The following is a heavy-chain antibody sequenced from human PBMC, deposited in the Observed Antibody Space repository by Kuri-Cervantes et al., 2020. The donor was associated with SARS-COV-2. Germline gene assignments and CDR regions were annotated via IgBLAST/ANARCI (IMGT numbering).Heavy chain of an antibody. V-gene: IGHV6-1*01. CDR2: TYYRSKWYN. D-gene: IGHD3-22*01. J-gene: IGHJ3*02. CDR1: GDSVSSNSAA. CDR3: ARATMIVVVNGDAFDI. Sequence: SETLSLTCAISGDSVSSNSAAWNWIRQSPSRGLEWLGRTYYRSKWYNDYAVSVKSRITINPDTSKNQFSLKLSSVTAADTAVYYCARATMIVVVNGDAFDIWGQGTRVNVSS.